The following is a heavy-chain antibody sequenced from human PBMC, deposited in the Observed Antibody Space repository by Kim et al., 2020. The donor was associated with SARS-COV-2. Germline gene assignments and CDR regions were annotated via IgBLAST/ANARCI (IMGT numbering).Heavy chain of an antibody. D-gene: IGHD3-3*01. V-gene: IGHV4-34*01. J-gene: IGHJ5*02. Sequence: SETLSLTCAVSGGSFSGNYWGWIRQPPGKTLEWIGEINHSGSTNYNPSLKSRVTISVDTSKNEFSLKLTSVTAANPDVYYCARVRHHDFWRSVWFDPWGLRTLVIIS. CDR3: ARVRHHDFWRSVWFDP. CDR2: INHSGST. CDR1: GGSFSGNY.